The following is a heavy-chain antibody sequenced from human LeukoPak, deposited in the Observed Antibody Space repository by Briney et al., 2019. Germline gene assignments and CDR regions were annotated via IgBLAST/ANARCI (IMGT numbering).Heavy chain of an antibody. J-gene: IGHJ4*02. D-gene: IGHD5-12*01. CDR3: AAGIVATGDNYFDN. CDR2: VNTDGSTT. V-gene: IGHV3-74*01. Sequence: PGGSLRLSCAVSGFTFSNSWMHWVRQAPGKGLVWVSRVNTDGSTTNYADSVTGRFTISRDDAKNTLYLQMNSLRADDTALYYCAAGIVATGDNYFDNWGQGTLVTVSS. CDR1: GFTFSNSW.